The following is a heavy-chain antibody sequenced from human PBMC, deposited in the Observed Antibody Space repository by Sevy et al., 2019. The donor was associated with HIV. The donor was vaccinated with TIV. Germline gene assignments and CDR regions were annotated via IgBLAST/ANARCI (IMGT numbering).Heavy chain of an antibody. J-gene: IGHJ6*02. V-gene: IGHV4-59*01. CDR2: IYYSGST. Sequence: SETPSLTCTVSGGSISSYYWSWIRQPPGKGLEWIGYIYYSGSTNYNPSLKSRVTISVDTSKNQFSLKLSSVTAADTAVYYCASNLVAYDFWSGYSPRTYYYGMDVWGQGTTVTVSS. CDR1: GGSISSYY. D-gene: IGHD3-3*01. CDR3: ASNLVAYDFWSGYSPRTYYYGMDV.